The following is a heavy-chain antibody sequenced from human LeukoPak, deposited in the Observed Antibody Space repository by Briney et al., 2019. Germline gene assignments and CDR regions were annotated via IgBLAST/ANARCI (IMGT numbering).Heavy chain of an antibody. CDR2: INPNSGGT. CDR3: AREFYCSSTSCYTYYYYMDV. V-gene: IGHV1-2*02. CDR1: GYTFTDYY. D-gene: IGHD2-2*02. Sequence: ASVKVSCKASGYTFTDYYMHWVRQAPGQGREWMGWINPNSGGTNCAQKFQGRVTLARDTSISTAYMELSSLSSDDTAVYYCAREFYCSSTSCYTYYYYMDVWGKGTTVTVSS. J-gene: IGHJ6*03.